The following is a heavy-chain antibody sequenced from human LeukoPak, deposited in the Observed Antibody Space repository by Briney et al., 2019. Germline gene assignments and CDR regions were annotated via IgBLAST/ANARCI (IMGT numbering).Heavy chain of an antibody. Sequence: QPGRSLRLSCAASGFTFSSYGMHWVRQAPGKGLEWVAVISYDGSNKYYADSVKGRFTISRDNSKNTLYLQMNSLRAEDTAVYYCARIGRLLWFGEFDYWGQGTLVTVSS. J-gene: IGHJ4*02. V-gene: IGHV3-30*03. CDR3: ARIGRLLWFGEFDY. D-gene: IGHD3-10*01. CDR2: ISYDGSNK. CDR1: GFTFSSYG.